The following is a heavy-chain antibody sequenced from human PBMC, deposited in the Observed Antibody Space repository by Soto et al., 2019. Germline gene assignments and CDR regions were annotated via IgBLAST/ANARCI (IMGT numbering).Heavy chain of an antibody. CDR1: GDSITSIYH. CDR3: ARGVPAAGTDWFDP. CDR2: VSSTGST. V-gene: IGHV4-38-2*01. Sequence: LTCAVSGDSITSIYHWAWIRQPPGRGLEWIGRVSSTGSTYYNPSLKSRVTMSVDTSKNQVSLNLTSVTAADTAVYYCARGVPAAGTDWFDPWGQGTLVTVSS. J-gene: IGHJ5*02. D-gene: IGHD6-13*01.